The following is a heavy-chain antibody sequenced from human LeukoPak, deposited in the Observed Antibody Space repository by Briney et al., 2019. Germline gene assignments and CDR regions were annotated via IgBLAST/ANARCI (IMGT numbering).Heavy chain of an antibody. CDR3: AKDTIMITFGGVISTYFTNYYYYYMDV. J-gene: IGHJ6*03. CDR2: ISGSGGST. Sequence: PGGSLRLSCAASGFTFSSYAMSWVRQAPGKGLEWVPPISGSGGSTYYADSVKGRFTISRDNSKNTLYLQMNSLRAEDTAVYYCAKDTIMITFGGVISTYFTNYYYYYMDVWGKGTTVTVSS. D-gene: IGHD3-16*02. CDR1: GFTFSSYA. V-gene: IGHV3-23*01.